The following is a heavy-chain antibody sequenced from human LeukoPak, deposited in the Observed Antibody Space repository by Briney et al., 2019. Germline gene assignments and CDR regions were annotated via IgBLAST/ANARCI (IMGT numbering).Heavy chain of an antibody. CDR2: IKQDGSEK. Sequence: GGSLRLSCAASGFTFSSYWMSWVRQAPGKGLEWVANIKQDGSEKYYVDSVKGRFTISRDNSKNTLYLQMNSLRAEDTAVYYCARDGSSSPHDYWGQGTLVTVSS. D-gene: IGHD6-13*01. J-gene: IGHJ4*02. CDR3: ARDGSSSPHDY. V-gene: IGHV3-7*01. CDR1: GFTFSSYW.